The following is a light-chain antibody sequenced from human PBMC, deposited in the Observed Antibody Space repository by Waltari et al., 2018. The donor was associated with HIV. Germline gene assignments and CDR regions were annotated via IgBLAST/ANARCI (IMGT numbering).Light chain of an antibody. Sequence: AIRMTQSPSSFSASTGDRVTITCRASQGISSYLAWYQQKPGKAPNLLIYAASTLQSGVPSRFSDSGSGTDFTLTISCLQSEDFASYYCQQYYSYPLTFGGGTKVEIK. CDR1: QGISSY. CDR2: AAS. V-gene: IGKV1-8*01. CDR3: QQYYSYPLT. J-gene: IGKJ4*01.